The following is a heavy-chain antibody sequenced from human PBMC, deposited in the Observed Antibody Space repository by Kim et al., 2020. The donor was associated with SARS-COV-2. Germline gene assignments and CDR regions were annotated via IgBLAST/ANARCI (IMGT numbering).Heavy chain of an antibody. Sequence: SQTLSLTCAISGDSVSSNSAAWNWIRQSPSRGLEWLGRTYYRSKWYNDYAVSVKSRITINPDTSKNQFSLQLNSVTPEDTAVYYCARAAHTHISSGRYYYYGMDVWGQGTTVTVSS. D-gene: IGHD6-6*01. J-gene: IGHJ6*02. CDR3: ARAAHTHISSGRYYYYGMDV. CDR1: GDSVSSNSAA. V-gene: IGHV6-1*01. CDR2: TYYRSKWYN.